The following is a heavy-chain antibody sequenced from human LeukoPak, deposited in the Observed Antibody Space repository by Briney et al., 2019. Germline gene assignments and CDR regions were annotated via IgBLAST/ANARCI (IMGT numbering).Heavy chain of an antibody. CDR2: IYAGDSDT. D-gene: IGHD6-6*01. J-gene: IGHJ3*02. V-gene: IGHV5-51*01. CDR1: GYFFSNYW. Sequence: KAGESLKISCKAFGYFFSNYWIGWVRQMPGKGLEWMGIIYAGDSDTRYSPSFQGQVTTSVDKSITTAYLQWNSLKASDSAIYYCARHSTSHSSDAFDIWGQGTLVIVSS. CDR3: ARHSTSHSSDAFDI.